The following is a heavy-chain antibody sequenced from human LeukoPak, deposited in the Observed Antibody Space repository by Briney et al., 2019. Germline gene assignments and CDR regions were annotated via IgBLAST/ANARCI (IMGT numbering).Heavy chain of an antibody. V-gene: IGHV4-38-2*01. CDR1: GGSFSGYY. CDR3: ARHSLGRIVVVPAAPDY. D-gene: IGHD2-2*01. Sequence: PSETLSLTCAVYGGSFSGYYWGWIRQPPGKGLEWIGSIYHSGSTYYNPSLKSRVTISVDTSKNQFSLKLSSVTAADTAVYYCARHSLGRIVVVPAAPDYWGQGTLVTVSS. J-gene: IGHJ4*02. CDR2: IYHSGST.